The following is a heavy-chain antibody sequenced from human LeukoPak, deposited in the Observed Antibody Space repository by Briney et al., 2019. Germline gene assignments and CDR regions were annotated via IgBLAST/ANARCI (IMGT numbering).Heavy chain of an antibody. J-gene: IGHJ5*02. CDR3: ARLDYDFWSGSNSGWFDP. V-gene: IGHV4-59*01. CDR1: GGSISSYY. CDR2: IYYSGST. Sequence: SETLSLTCTVSGGSISSYYWSWIRQPPGKGLEWIGYIYYSGSTNYNPSLKSRVTISVDTSKNQSSLKLSSVTAADTAVYYCARLDYDFWSGSNSGWFDPWGQGTLVTVSS. D-gene: IGHD3-3*01.